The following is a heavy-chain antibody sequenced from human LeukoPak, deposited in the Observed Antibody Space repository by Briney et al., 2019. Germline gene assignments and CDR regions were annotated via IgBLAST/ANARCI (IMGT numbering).Heavy chain of an antibody. CDR3: ARGATVTNAHYYYYYMDV. V-gene: IGHV4-61*02. CDR1: GDSISSGDYY. CDR2: ISSSGST. D-gene: IGHD4-17*01. J-gene: IGHJ6*03. Sequence: SETLSLTCTVSGDSISSGDYYWSWLRQPAGKGLEWIGRISSSGSTNYNPSLKSRVTISVDTSKNQFSLKLSSVTAADTAVYYCARGATVTNAHYYYYYMDVWGKETTVTVSS.